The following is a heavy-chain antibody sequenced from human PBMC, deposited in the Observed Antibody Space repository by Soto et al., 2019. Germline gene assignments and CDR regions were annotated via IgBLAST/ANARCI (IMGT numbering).Heavy chain of an antibody. CDR2: MSRTGDNT. J-gene: IGHJ4*02. CDR3: AKDGLRSYYYDSSGYY. V-gene: IGHV3-23*01. D-gene: IGHD3-22*01. CDR1: GFTFSIYA. Sequence: PGGSLRLSCAASGFTFSIYAMTWVRQSPGKGLEWVSSMSRTGDNTYYADSVKGRFTISRDNSKNTLYLQMNSLRAEDTAVYYCAKDGLRSYYYDSSGYYWGQGTLVTVSS.